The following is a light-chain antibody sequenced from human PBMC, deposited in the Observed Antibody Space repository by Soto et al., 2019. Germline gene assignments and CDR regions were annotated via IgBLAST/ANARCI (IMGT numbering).Light chain of an antibody. V-gene: IGKV3-11*01. CDR2: DAS. CDR3: QQYNNWPPLFT. J-gene: IGKJ3*01. Sequence: EIVLTQSPATLSLSPGERATLSCRASQSVGRTLAWFQQKPGQAPRLLIYDASNRATGIPARFTGSGSGTDFTLTIRSLEPEDFAVYYCQQYNNWPPLFTFGPGTKVDIK. CDR1: QSVGRT.